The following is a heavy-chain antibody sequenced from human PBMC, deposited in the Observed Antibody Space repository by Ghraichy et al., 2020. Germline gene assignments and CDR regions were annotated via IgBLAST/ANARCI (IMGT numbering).Heavy chain of an antibody. D-gene: IGHD1-26*01. CDR1: GYTFTGYY. V-gene: IGHV1-2*06. Sequence: ASVKVSCKASGYTFTGYYMHWVRQAPGQGLEWMGRINPNSGGTNYAQKFQGRVTMTRDTSISTAYMELSRLRSDDTAVYYCVGGNIVGASTFDYWGQGTLVTVSS. J-gene: IGHJ4*02. CDR3: VGGNIVGASTFDY. CDR2: INPNSGGT.